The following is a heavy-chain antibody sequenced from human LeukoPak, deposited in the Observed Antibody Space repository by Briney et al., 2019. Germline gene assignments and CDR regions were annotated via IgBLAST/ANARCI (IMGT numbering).Heavy chain of an antibody. J-gene: IGHJ4*02. CDR1: GLTFSNYW. Sequence: GGSLRLSCAASGLTFSNYWMDWVRQAPGKGLEWVANIKQDGSEKNYVDSVKGRSTISRDNSKNTLYLQMNSLRAEDTAVYYCAKPVEMATIVGISDYWGQGTLVTVSS. V-gene: IGHV3-7*03. D-gene: IGHD5-24*01. CDR2: IKQDGSEK. CDR3: AKPVEMATIVGISDY.